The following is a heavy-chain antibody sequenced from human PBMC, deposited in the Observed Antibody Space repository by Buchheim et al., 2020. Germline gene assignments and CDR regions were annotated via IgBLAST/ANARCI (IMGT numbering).Heavy chain of an antibody. J-gene: IGHJ6*02. Sequence: QVQLVQSGAEVKKPGASVKVSCKASGYTFTGYYMHWVRQAPGQGLEWMGWINPNSGGTNYAQKFQGWVHMNRDTSSRPAYMELSRLRSDDTAVYYCARDSSGDEEAELGYYGMDVWGQGTT. V-gene: IGHV1-2*04. CDR2: INPNSGGT. CDR1: GYTFTGYY. CDR3: ARDSSGDEEAELGYYGMDV. D-gene: IGHD6-19*01.